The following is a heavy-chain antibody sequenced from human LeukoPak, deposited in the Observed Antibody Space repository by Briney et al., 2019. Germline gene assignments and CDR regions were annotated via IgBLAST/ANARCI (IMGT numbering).Heavy chain of an antibody. CDR2: INPNSGGT. CDR1: GYTFTGYY. V-gene: IGHV1-2*06. CDR3: ARVWYSSSFLFDY. Sequence: GASVKVSCKASGYTFTGYYMHWVRQAPGQGLEWMGRINPNSGGTNYAQKFQGRVTMTRDTSISTASMELSRLRSDDTAVYYCARVWYSSSFLFDYWGQGTLVTVSS. J-gene: IGHJ4*02. D-gene: IGHD6-6*01.